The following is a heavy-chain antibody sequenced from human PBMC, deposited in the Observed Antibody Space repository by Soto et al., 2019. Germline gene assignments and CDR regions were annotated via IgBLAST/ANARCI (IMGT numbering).Heavy chain of an antibody. V-gene: IGHV3-9*01. CDR3: ARDLSGWSPGEVPFHLDF. J-gene: IGHJ4*01. D-gene: IGHD3-10*01. CDR2: INGNDKTR. CDR1: GFSFDDFA. Sequence: VQLAESGGGLVEPGRSLRLSCVASGFSFDDFAMHWVRQAPGKGLEWVSGINGNDKTRGYADPVRGRFIVSRDNAKNSLSLQMNSLRVEDTAIYFCARDLSGWSPGEVPFHLDFWGHGTLVTVSS.